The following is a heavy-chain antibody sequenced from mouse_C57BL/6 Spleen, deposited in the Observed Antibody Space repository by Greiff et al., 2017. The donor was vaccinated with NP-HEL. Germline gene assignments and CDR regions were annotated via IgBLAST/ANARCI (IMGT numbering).Heavy chain of an antibody. CDR1: GYTFTDYN. CDR2: INPNNGGT. D-gene: IGHD1-1*01. V-gene: IGHV1-22*01. CDR3: ARGYYGSSDY. Sequence: EVQRVESGPELVKPGASVKMSCKASGYTFTDYNMHWVKQSHGKSLEWIGYINPNNGGTSYNQKFKGKATLTVNKSSSTAYMELRSLTSEDSAVYYCARGYYGSSDYWGQGTTLTVSS. J-gene: IGHJ2*01.